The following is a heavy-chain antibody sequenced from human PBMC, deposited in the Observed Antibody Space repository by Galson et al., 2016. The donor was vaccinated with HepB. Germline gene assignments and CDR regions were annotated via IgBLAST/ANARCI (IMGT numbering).Heavy chain of an antibody. D-gene: IGHD6-13*01. J-gene: IGHJ4*02. CDR2: ISNSGITT. CDR3: ASRVGIAAAATLRTPQLDY. Sequence: SLRLSCAVSGFTFGNYAMTWVRQAPGKGLEWVSSISNSGITTHYADSVKGRFTISRDNSKNTLYLQMNSLRAEDTAVYYCASRVGIAAAATLRTPQLDYWGQGTLVTVSS. V-gene: IGHV3-23*01. CDR1: GFTFGNYA.